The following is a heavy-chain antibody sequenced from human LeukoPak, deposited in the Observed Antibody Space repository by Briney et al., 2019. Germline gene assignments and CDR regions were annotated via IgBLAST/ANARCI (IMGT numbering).Heavy chain of an antibody. CDR1: GGPISSYY. D-gene: IGHD3-10*01. Sequence: SETLSLTCTLAGGPISSYYWSWIRQLAGKGLEWIGRIYTSGSTNYNPSLKSRVTMSVDTSKNQFSLKLSSVTAAGTAVYYCARVIWGYGSGSPYYYYMDVWGKGTTVTISS. CDR3: ARVIWGYGSGSPYYYYMDV. CDR2: IYTSGST. V-gene: IGHV4-4*07. J-gene: IGHJ6*03.